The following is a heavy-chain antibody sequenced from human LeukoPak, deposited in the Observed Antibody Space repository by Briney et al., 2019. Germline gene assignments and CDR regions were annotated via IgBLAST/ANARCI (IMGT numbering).Heavy chain of an antibody. D-gene: IGHD2-15*01. V-gene: IGHV3-48*01. Sequence: GGSLRLSCVVSGFTFSTYNMNWVRQAPGKGLEWISYISGRGEAIFYADSVQGRFTISRDNAKNSIYLQMNGLTAEDTAVYYCARTYGSGSLDYGGQGTLVTVSS. CDR3: ARTYGSGSLDY. CDR2: ISGRGEAI. J-gene: IGHJ4*02. CDR1: GFTFSTYN.